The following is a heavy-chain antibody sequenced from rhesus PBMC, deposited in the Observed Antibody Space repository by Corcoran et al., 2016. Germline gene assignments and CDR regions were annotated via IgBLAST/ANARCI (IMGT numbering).Heavy chain of an antibody. V-gene: IGHV3S22*01. CDR2: STNKANGVTA. CDR3: ARRIAAASFDY. D-gene: IGHD6-25*01. J-gene: IGHJ4*01. CDR1: GFTFSDYY. Sequence: EVQLVESGGGLVQPGGSLRLSCAASGFTFSDYYMNWVRQAPGEGPEWVVFSTNKANGVTAEFAASGKGRFNISRDDSKSIASLQMNSLKTEATAVYYCARRIAAASFDYWGQGVLVTVSS.